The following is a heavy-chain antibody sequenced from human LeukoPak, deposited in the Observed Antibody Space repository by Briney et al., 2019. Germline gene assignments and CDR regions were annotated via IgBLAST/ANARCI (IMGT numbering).Heavy chain of an antibody. V-gene: IGHV3-23*01. J-gene: IGHJ4*02. Sequence: GGSLRLSCAASGFTFSSYWMSWVRQAPGKGLEWVSVISDTGTSTYYADSVKGRFTISRANSKNTVFLQMNSLRAEDSAVYYCAKGAGDYCSGGRCYPFDYWGQGTPVTVSS. CDR1: GFTFSSYW. CDR2: ISDTGTST. CDR3: AKGAGDYCSGGRCYPFDY. D-gene: IGHD2-15*01.